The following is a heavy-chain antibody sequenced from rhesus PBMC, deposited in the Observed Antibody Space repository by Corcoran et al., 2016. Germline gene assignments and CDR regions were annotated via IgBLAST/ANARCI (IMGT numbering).Heavy chain of an antibody. J-gene: IGHJ4*01. CDR3: ARHPYWGSGYFDY. Sequence: EVQLVESGGGLVQPGGSLRLSCAASGFTFSDHYMDWVRQAPGKGLEWVSSISSGSGCTTLYPDSFKCRFTISRDNAKNTVYLQMNSLRAEDTAVYYCARHPYWGSGYFDYWGQGVLVTVSS. D-gene: IGHD3-34*01. CDR1: GFTFSDHY. V-gene: IGHV3-110*02. CDR2: ISSGSGCTT.